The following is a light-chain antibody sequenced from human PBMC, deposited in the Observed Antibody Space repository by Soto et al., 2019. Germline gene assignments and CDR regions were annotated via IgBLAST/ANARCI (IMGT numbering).Light chain of an antibody. V-gene: IGKV1-39*01. CDR3: QQSYSTSPRT. CDR1: QSISSY. Sequence: DNQMPLSPSSLYASVGDRVTITCRASQSISSYLNWYQQKPGKAPKLLIYAASSLQSGVPSRFIGSGSGTDFTLTISSLQPEDFATYYCQQSYSTSPRTFGGGTKVDI. J-gene: IGKJ4*01. CDR2: AAS.